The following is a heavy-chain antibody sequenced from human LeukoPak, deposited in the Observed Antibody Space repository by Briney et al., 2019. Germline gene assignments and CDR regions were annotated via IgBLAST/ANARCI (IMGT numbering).Heavy chain of an antibody. CDR2: IKSKTDGGTT. V-gene: IGHV3-15*01. CDR3: TTNKGPFDY. CDR1: GGSSSGYS. Sequence: ETLSLTCAVYGGSSSGYSWSWVRQAPGKGLEWVGRIKSKTDGGTTDYAAPVKGRFTISRDDSKNTLYLQMNSLKTEDTAVYYCTTNKGPFDYWGQGTLVTVSS. J-gene: IGHJ4*02.